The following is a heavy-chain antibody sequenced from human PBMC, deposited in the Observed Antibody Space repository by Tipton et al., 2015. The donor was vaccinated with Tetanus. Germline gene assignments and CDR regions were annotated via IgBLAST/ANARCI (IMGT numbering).Heavy chain of an antibody. D-gene: IGHD2-2*01. J-gene: IGHJ4*02. CDR1: GGSVSSYY. Sequence: TLSLTCTVSGGSVSSYYWTWFRQPPGKRLEWIGFVSSSGNSNYSPSLTDRVSMSLDTSKQQFSLSLTSATAADTAVYYCARGWSECSSWSCSPFDSWGQGTLVTVSS. CDR3: ARGWSECSSWSCSPFDS. CDR2: VSSSGNS. V-gene: IGHV4-4*07.